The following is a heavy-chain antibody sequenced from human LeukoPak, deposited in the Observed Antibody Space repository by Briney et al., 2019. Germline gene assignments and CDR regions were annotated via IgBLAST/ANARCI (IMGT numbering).Heavy chain of an antibody. CDR1: GFTFSSYS. CDR2: ISSSSSYI. D-gene: IGHD3-10*01. CDR3: ARELTAPYGSGTSY. Sequence: GGSLRLSCAASGFTFSSYSMNWVRQAPGKGLEWVSSISSSSSYIYYADSVKGRFTISRDNAKNSLYLQMNSLRAEDTAVYYCARELTAPYGSGTSYWGQGTLVTVSS. J-gene: IGHJ4*02. V-gene: IGHV3-21*01.